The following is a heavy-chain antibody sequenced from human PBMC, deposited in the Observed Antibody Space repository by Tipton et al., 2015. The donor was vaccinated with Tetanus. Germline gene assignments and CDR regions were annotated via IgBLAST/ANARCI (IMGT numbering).Heavy chain of an antibody. CDR1: GGSVRSGDYS. J-gene: IGHJ4*02. CDR3: ARMGFTYGQVVY. D-gene: IGHD5-18*01. CDR2: VSYSGRT. Sequence: GLVKPSETLSLTCTVSGGSVRSGDYSWNWIRQPPGKGLEWLAYVSYSGRTNSNYSLKSRITISQDTSKNQFSLKLTSVTAADTATYYCARMGFTYGQVVYWGQGTLVTVAS. V-gene: IGHV4-61*08.